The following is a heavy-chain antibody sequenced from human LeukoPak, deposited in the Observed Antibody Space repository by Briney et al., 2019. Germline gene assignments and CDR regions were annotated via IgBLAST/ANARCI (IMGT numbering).Heavy chain of an antibody. D-gene: IGHD5-12*01. CDR3: ARGGWGYSGYDSAYFDY. CDR1: GFTFDDYG. Sequence: GGSLRLSCAASGFTFDDYGMSWVRQAPGKGLEWVSGINWNGDSTGYADSVKGRFTISRDNAKKSLYLQMNSLRAEDTAFYYCARGGWGYSGYDSAYFDYWGQGTLVTVSS. V-gene: IGHV3-20*04. J-gene: IGHJ4*02. CDR2: INWNGDST.